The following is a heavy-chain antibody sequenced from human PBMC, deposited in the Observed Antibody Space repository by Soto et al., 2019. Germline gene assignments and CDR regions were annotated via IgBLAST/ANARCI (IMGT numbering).Heavy chain of an antibody. J-gene: IGHJ4*02. V-gene: IGHV3-74*01. CDR1: GFTFRRYW. Sequence: GGSLRLSCAASGFTFRRYWMHWVRQAPGKGLVWVSRVNADESATYYADSVKGRFTVSRDNAKNTLHLQMNSLRAEDTAVYYCAKIGEEGYYYFDYWGQGTLVTVSS. CDR3: AKIGEEGYYYFDY. CDR2: VNADESAT. D-gene: IGHD3-3*01.